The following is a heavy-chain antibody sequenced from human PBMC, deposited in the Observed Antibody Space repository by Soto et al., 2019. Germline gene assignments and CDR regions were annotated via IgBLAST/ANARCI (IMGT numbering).Heavy chain of an antibody. D-gene: IGHD2-8*01. CDR3: GRDLERYCTNGVCYGSGSGY. J-gene: IGHJ4*02. CDR1: GFTFSDYY. V-gene: IGHV3-11*01. Sequence: QVQLVESGGGLVKPGGSLRLSCAASGFTFSDYYMSWIRQAPGKGLEWVSYISSSGSTIYYADSVKGRFTISRDNAKNSLYLKMDSLGAEDTDVYYCGRDLERYCTNGVCYGSGSGYWGQGTLVTVSS. CDR2: ISSSGSTI.